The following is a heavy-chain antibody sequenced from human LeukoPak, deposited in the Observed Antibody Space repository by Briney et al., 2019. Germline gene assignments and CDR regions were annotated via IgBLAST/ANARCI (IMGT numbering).Heavy chain of an antibody. CDR1: GFTFSNFA. D-gene: IGHD3-22*01. V-gene: IGHV3-23*01. Sequence: GGSLRLSCAASGFTFSNFAMSWVRQAPGKGLEWVSAISSTGGSTYYADSVRGRLTISRDNSKSGLYLQMSSLRAEDTAVYYCAREQDGSGLYDPFDIWGLGTMVTVSS. CDR2: ISSTGGST. J-gene: IGHJ3*02. CDR3: AREQDGSGLYDPFDI.